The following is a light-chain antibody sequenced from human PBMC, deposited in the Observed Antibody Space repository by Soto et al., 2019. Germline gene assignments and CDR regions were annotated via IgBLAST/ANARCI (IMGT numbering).Light chain of an antibody. CDR1: SSDVGNYNL. Sequence: QSALTQPPSVSGSPGQSVTISCTGTSSDVGNYNLVSWYQQPPGTAPILMIYEVSNRPSGVPDRFSVSKSVNTVSLTISWLQADDDADYYCSSFTSSSTLVFGGGTKVTVL. CDR2: EVS. J-gene: IGLJ2*01. CDR3: SSFTSSSTLV. V-gene: IGLV2-18*02.